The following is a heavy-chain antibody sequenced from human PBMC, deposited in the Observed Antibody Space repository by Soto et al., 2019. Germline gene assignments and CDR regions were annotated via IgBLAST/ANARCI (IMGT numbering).Heavy chain of an antibody. D-gene: IGHD2-2*01. CDR1: GFTFTSSA. Sequence: ASVKVSCKASGFTFTSSAVQWVRQARGQRLEWIGWIVVGSGNTNYAQKFQERVTITRDMSTSTAYMELSSLRSEDTAVYYCAAGPYCSSTSCPGGGYYMDVWGKGTTVTVSS. V-gene: IGHV1-58*01. CDR3: AAGPYCSSTSCPGGGYYMDV. J-gene: IGHJ6*03. CDR2: IVVGSGNT.